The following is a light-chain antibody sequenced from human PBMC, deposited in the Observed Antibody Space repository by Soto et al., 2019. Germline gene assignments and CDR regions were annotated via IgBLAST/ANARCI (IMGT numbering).Light chain of an antibody. CDR3: QQYGSSRT. CDR2: GVS. V-gene: IGKV3-20*01. Sequence: EIVLTQSPGTLSLSPGERATLSCRASQSVSRNYLAWYQQKPGQAPRLLIYGVSSRPIGIPDRFSGGGSGTDFTLTISRLEPGDFAFYCCQQYGSSRTFCQGTRLEIK. J-gene: IGKJ5*01. CDR1: QSVSRNY.